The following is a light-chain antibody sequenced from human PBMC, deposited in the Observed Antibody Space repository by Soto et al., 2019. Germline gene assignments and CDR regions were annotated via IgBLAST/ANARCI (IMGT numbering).Light chain of an antibody. CDR1: QSISSW. J-gene: IGKJ1*01. CDR3: QQYENYWT. CDR2: DAS. V-gene: IGKV1-5*01. Sequence: DIQMTQSPSTLSATAGDRVTISCRASQSISSWLAWYQHKPGKAPKLLIYDASNVDSGVPSRFSGSGSGTEFSLTISNLQPDDCATYYCQQYENYWTFGQGTKVDIK.